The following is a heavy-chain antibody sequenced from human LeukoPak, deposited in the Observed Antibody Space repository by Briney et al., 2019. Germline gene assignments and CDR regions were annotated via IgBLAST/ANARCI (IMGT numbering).Heavy chain of an antibody. D-gene: IGHD1-1*01. V-gene: IGHV4-4*07. CDR1: GGSISSYY. J-gene: IGHJ4*02. CDR3: ARARQANGYFDY. CDR2: IYTSGST. Sequence: SETRSLTCTDSGGSISSYYWSWIRQPAGKGLEWIGRIYTSGSTNYNPFLKSRVTMSVDTSKNQFSLKLSSVTAADTAVYCCARARQANGYFDYWGQGTLVTVSS.